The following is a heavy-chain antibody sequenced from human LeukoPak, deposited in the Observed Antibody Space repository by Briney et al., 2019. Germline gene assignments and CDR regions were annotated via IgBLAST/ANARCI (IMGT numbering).Heavy chain of an antibody. CDR3: ARGRGYSGYRYYYYYMDV. D-gene: IGHD5-12*01. CDR2: INHSGST. V-gene: IGHV4-39*07. Sequence: KPSETLSLTCTVSGVSISSSTYYWSWIRQPPGKGLEWIGEINHSGSTNYNPSLKSRVTISVDTSKNQFSLKLSSVTAADTAVYYCARGRGYSGYRYYYYYMDVWGKGTTVTVSS. CDR1: GVSISSSTYY. J-gene: IGHJ6*03.